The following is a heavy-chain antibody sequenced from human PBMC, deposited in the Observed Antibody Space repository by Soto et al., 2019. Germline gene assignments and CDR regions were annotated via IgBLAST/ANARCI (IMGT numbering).Heavy chain of an antibody. CDR2: ISAYNGNT. CDR3: ATTSRFLEWFDP. J-gene: IGHJ5*02. CDR1: GYTFTSYG. V-gene: IGHV1-18*01. Sequence: ASVKVSCKASGYTFTSYGISWVRQAPGQGLEWMGWISAYNGNTNYAQKLQGRATMTTDTSTSTAYMELRSLRSDDTAVYYCATTSRFLEWFDPWGQGTLVTLSS. D-gene: IGHD3-3*01.